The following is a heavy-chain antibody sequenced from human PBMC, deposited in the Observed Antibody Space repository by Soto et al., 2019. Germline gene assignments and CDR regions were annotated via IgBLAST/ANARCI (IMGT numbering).Heavy chain of an antibody. J-gene: IGHJ6*02. CDR1: GFTFSSYG. Sequence: PGGSLRLSCAASGFTFSSYGMHWVRQAPGKGLEWVAVISYDGSNKYYADSVKGRFTISRDNSKNTLYLQMNSLRAEDTAAYYSAKGGITGSSATIYNSYGMDCWGQGTTVTVSS. V-gene: IGHV3-30*18. CDR3: AKGGITGSSATIYNSYGMDC. CDR2: ISYDGSNK. D-gene: IGHD1-20*01.